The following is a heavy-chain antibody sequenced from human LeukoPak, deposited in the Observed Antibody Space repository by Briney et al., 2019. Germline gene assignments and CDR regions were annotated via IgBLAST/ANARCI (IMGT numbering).Heavy chain of an antibody. Sequence: PGGSLRLSCAASGFTFSSYAMHWVRQAPGKGLEYVSAISSNGGSTYYANSVKGRFTISRDNSKNTLYPQMGSLRAEDMAVYYCARGSSSWLGDQFDYWGQGTLVTVSS. CDR1: GFTFSSYA. J-gene: IGHJ4*02. V-gene: IGHV3-64*01. CDR2: ISSNGGST. CDR3: ARGSSSWLGDQFDY. D-gene: IGHD6-13*01.